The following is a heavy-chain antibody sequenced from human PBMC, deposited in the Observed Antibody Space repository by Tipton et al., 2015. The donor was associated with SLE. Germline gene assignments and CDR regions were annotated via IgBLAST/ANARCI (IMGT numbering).Heavy chain of an antibody. Sequence: TLSLTCAVYGGSISSSSSYYWAWIRQPPGKGVEWIGEINHSGSTNYNPSLKSRVTISVDTSKNQFSLKLSSGTAADTAVYYCASPGPKQRNYYCYGMDVWGQGTAVTVSS. CDR3: ASPGPKQRNYYCYGMDV. CDR2: INHSGST. CDR1: GGSISSSSSYY. D-gene: IGHD6-25*01. V-gene: IGHV4-34*01. J-gene: IGHJ6*02.